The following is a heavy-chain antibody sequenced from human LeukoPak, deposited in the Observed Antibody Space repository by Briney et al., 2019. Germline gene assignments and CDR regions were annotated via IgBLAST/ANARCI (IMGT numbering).Heavy chain of an antibody. CDR1: GDSVSSNSAA. Sequence: SQTLSLTCAVSGDSVSSNSAAWNWIRQSPSRGLEWLGRTYYRSKWYNDYAVSVKSRITINPDTSKNQFSLKLNSVTAADTAVYYCARGRIVVANTGAFDIWGQGTMVPVSS. CDR3: ARGRIVVANTGAFDI. V-gene: IGHV6-1*01. CDR2: TYYRSKWYN. J-gene: IGHJ3*02. D-gene: IGHD3-22*01.